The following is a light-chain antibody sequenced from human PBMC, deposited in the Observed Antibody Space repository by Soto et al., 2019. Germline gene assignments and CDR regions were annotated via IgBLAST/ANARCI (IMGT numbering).Light chain of an antibody. CDR2: DAS. CDR3: QQYQIDWT. CDR1: QRVNTC. J-gene: IGKJ1*01. Sequence: DIQMTQSPSTLSASVGDRVSITCRASQRVNTCLAWYQQKPGKAPTLLIYDASSLQNGVPSRFSGSGSRTEFTLTISSLQPDDFATYYCQQYQIDWTFGQGTKVEIK. V-gene: IGKV1-5*01.